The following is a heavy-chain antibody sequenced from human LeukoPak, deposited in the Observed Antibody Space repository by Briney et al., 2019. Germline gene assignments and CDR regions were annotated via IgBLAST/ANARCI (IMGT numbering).Heavy chain of an antibody. CDR2: ISSSSSYI. J-gene: IGHJ4*02. V-gene: IGHV3-21*01. D-gene: IGHD6-13*01. CDR1: GFTFSSYS. CDR3: ARVDSSSWNLAGSVDY. Sequence: PGGSLRLSCAASGFTFSSYSMNWVRQAPGKGLEWVSSISSSSSYIYYADSVKGRFTISRDNAKNSLYLQMNSLRAEDTAVYYCARVDSSSWNLAGSVDYWGQGTLVTVSS.